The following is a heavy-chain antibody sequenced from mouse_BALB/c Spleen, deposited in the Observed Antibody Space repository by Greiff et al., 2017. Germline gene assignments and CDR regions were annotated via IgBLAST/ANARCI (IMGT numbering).Heavy chain of an antibody. V-gene: IGHV2-6-4*01. CDR2: IWGGGST. D-gene: IGHD4-1*01. Sequence: VKLVESGPGLVAPSQSLSITCTVSGFSLSRYSVHWVRQPPGKGLEWLGMIWGGGSTDYNSALKSRLSISKDNSKSQVFLKVNRLQTDDTAMYYCARNPADWGMDYWGQGTSVTVSA. CDR1: GFSLSRYS. J-gene: IGHJ4*01. CDR3: ARNPADWGMDY.